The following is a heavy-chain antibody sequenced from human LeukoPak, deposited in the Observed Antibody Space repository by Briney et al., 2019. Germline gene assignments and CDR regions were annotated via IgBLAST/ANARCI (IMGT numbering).Heavy chain of an antibody. CDR3: ARGRVPGTMIVVVRNYYMDV. V-gene: IGHV1-69*05. CDR2: IIPIFGTA. CDR1: GGTFTSYA. J-gene: IGHJ6*03. Sequence: GSSVKVSCKASGGTFTSYAISWVRQAPAQGLEWMGRIIPIFGTANYAQKFQGRVTITTGESTSTAYMELSSLRSEDTAVYYCARGRVPGTMIVVVRNYYMDVWGKGTTVTVSS. D-gene: IGHD3-22*01.